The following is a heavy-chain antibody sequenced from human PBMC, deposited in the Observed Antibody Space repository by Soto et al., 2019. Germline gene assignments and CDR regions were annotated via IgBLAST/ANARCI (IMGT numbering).Heavy chain of an antibody. CDR1: LYCFAAFH. D-gene: IGHD3-10*01. V-gene: IGHV1-2*02. CDR3: ARVRGAARRFDY. J-gene: IGHJ4*02. CDR2: INPNSGGT. Sequence: SSMVTCETSLYCFAAFHIHRVRESPGQGLEWMGWINPNSGGTNYAQKLQGRVTMTRDTSISTAYMELSRLRSDDTAVYYCARVRGAARRFDYWGQGTLVTLS.